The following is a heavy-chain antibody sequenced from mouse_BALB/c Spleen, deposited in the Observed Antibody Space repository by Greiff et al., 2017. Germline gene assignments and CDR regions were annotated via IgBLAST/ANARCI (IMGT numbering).Heavy chain of an antibody. D-gene: IGHD2-3*01. CDR3: ARSGDGYLDY. CDR2: ISSGSSTI. J-gene: IGHJ2*01. V-gene: IGHV5-17*02. Sequence: EVQVVESGGGLVQPGGSRKLSCAASGFTFSSFGMHWVRQAPEKGLEWVAYISSGSSTIYYADTVKGRFTISRDNPKNTLFLQMTSLRSEDTAMYYCARSGDGYLDYWGQGTTLTVSS. CDR1: GFTFSSFG.